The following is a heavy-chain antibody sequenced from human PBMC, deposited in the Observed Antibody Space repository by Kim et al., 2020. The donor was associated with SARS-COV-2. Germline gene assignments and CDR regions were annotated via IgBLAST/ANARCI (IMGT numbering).Heavy chain of an antibody. Sequence: LKGRVTVSRDCSQNKLYLQMNSLTAEDTAVYYCEKQGYIFELNTDYGMDLWGQGTTVTVSS. J-gene: IGHJ6*02. D-gene: IGHD5-12*01. V-gene: IGHV3-30*02. CDR3: EKQGYIFELNTDYGMDL.